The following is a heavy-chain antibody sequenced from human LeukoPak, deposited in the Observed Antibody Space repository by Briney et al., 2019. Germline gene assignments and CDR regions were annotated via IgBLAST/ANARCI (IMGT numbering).Heavy chain of an antibody. J-gene: IGHJ4*02. CDR1: GFTFSSYG. Sequence: PGRSLRLSCAASGFTFSSYGMHWVRQAPGQGLEWVAIIWYDGSDKYYADSVKGRFAISRDNSKKTLYLQMNSLKAEDTAVYYCAREGGQQLGSFDYWGQGTLVTVSS. V-gene: IGHV3-33*01. CDR3: AREGGQQLGSFDY. CDR2: IWYDGSDK. D-gene: IGHD6-13*01.